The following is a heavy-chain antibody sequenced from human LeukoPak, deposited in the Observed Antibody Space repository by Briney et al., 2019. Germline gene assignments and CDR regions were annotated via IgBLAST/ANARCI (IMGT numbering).Heavy chain of an antibody. CDR1: GGSISSYY. CDR3: ARDHLPSRGVIRY. CDR2: IYYSGST. D-gene: IGHD3-10*01. V-gene: IGHV4-59*01. J-gene: IGHJ4*02. Sequence: SETLSLTCTVSGGSISSYYWSWIRQPPGKGLEWIGYIYYSGSTNYNPSLKSRVTISVDTSKNQFSLKLSSVTAEDTAVYYCARDHLPSRGVIRYWGQGTLVTVSS.